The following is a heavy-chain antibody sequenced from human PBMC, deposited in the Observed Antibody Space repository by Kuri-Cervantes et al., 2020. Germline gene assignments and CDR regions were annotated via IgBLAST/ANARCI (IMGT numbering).Heavy chain of an antibody. V-gene: IGHV3-74*01. CDR2: ISGSDGSST. D-gene: IGHD1-26*01. J-gene: IGHJ4*02. Sequence: GGSLRLSCAASGFTFSSYAMYWVRQAPGKGLGWVSAISGSDGSSTSYADSVKGRFTISRDNAKNTLYLQMNSLRAEDTAVYYCARAVGATALDYWGQGTLVTVSS. CDR1: GFTFSSYA. CDR3: ARAVGATALDY.